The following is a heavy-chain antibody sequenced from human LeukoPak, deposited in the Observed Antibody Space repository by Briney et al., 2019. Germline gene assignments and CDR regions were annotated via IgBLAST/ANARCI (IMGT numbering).Heavy chain of an antibody. CDR2: ISSYSSYI. Sequence: GGSLRLSCVASGFTFSSYSMDWVRQAPGKGLEWVSSISSYSSYIYYADSVRGRFTISRDDAKNSLYLQMNSLRAADTAVYYCAKPVAGDRYFGYWGQGTLVTVSS. V-gene: IGHV3-21*01. CDR3: AKPVAGDRYFGY. CDR1: GFTFSSYS. D-gene: IGHD3-16*01. J-gene: IGHJ4*02.